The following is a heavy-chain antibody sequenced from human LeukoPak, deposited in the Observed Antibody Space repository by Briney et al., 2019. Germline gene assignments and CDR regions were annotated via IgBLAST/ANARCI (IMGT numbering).Heavy chain of an antibody. J-gene: IGHJ4*02. CDR3: AGDASYSYDIGHFDY. D-gene: IGHD5-18*01. CDR1: GYTFTSYG. CDR2: ISAYNGNT. V-gene: IGHV1-18*01. Sequence: GASVKVSCKASGYTFTSYGISWVRQAPGQGLEWMGWISAYNGNTNYAQQLQSRVTITADKSTSTAYMELRSLRSEATTVDYCAGDASYSYDIGHFDYWGQGNLVTVSS.